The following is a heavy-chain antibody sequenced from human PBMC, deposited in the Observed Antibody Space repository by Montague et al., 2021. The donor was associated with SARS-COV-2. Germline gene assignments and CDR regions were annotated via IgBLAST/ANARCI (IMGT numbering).Heavy chain of an antibody. V-gene: IGHV4-59*12. D-gene: IGHD6-13*01. J-gene: IGHJ6*02. CDR1: GDSINTYY. CDR3: ARQAAGSYFYYGVDV. CDR2: IFYTGST. Sequence: SETLSLTCTVSGDSINTYYWNWIRQPPGKGLEWLRSIFYTGSTNYNPSLKSRVTISLDTSKNQFSLKVTSVTAADTAVYYCARQAAGSYFYYGVDVWGQGTTVTVSS.